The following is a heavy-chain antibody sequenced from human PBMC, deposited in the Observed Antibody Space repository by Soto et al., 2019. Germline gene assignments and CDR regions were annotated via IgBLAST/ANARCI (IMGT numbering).Heavy chain of an antibody. CDR2: ISAYNGNT. CDR3: ARDRSDYYDSSGYYWDDAFDI. Sequence: GASVKVSCKASGYTFTSYGISWVRQAPGQGLEWMGWISAYNGNTNYAQKLQGRVTMTTDTSTSTAYMGLRSLRSDDTAVYYCARDRSDYYDSSGYYWDDAFDIWGQGTMVTVSS. D-gene: IGHD3-22*01. V-gene: IGHV1-18*04. J-gene: IGHJ3*02. CDR1: GYTFTSYG.